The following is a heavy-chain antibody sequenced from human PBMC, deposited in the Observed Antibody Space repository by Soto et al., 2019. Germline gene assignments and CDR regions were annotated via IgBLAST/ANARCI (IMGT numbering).Heavy chain of an antibody. J-gene: IGHJ4*02. CDR3: AKDNPAVDY. CDR1: VFTFSSYA. CDR2: ISYDGSDK. Sequence: PGGALRLSCAASVFTFSSYAMHWVRQAPGKGLEWVAMISYDGSDKYYADSVKGRFTISRDNSKNTLFLQMNALTGEDTALYYCAKDNPAVDYWGQGALLTVSS. V-gene: IGHV3-30*18.